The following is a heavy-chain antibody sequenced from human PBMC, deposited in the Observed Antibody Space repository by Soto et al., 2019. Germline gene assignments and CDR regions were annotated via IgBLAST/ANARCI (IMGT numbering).Heavy chain of an antibody. J-gene: IGHJ5*02. CDR1: GGTFSSYS. CDR2: VIPILGMA. D-gene: IGHD2-2*01. V-gene: IGHV1-69*02. Sequence: QVQLVQSGAEVKKPGSSVKVSCEASGGTFSSYSFSWVRQAPGQGLEWMGRVIPILGMANYAQKFQGRVTSTADKSTSTVYMELSSLRSEGTAVYYCARGGAVVVPGAVDRHNWFDPWGQGTLVTVSS. CDR3: ARGGAVVVPGAVDRHNWFDP.